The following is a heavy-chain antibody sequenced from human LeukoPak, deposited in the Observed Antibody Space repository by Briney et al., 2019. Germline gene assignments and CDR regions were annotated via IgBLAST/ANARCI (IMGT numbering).Heavy chain of an antibody. CDR2: INPSGGST. V-gene: IGHV1-46*01. D-gene: IGHD6-19*01. CDR3: ARQIAVAGKAYYYYGMDV. J-gene: IGHJ6*02. CDR1: GYTFTSYY. Sequence: ASVKVSCKASGYTFTSYYMHWVRQAPGQGLEWMGIINPSGGSTSYAQKFQGGVTMTRDTSTSTVYMELSSLRSEDTAVYYCARQIAVAGKAYYYYGMDVWGQGTTVTVSS.